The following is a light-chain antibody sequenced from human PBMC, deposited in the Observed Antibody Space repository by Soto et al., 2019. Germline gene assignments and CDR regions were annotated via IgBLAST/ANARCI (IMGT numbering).Light chain of an antibody. V-gene: IGLV1-40*01. J-gene: IGLJ1*01. CDR3: QSYDSTLSARYV. CDR2: GNI. Sequence: AVLTQPPTESVDPGQRVTTSCTGSSSNIGAGYDVHWYQQRPGTAPKLLIFGNINRPSGVPDRFSGSKSGTSASLAITGLQAEDEGDDYCQSYDSTLSARYVFGTGTKVTVL. CDR1: SSNIGAGYD.